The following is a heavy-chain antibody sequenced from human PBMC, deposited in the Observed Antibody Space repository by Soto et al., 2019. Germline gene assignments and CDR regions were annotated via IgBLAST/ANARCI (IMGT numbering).Heavy chain of an antibody. V-gene: IGHV1-8*01. CDR2: MNPNSGNT. CDR3: ASGRVGYCSGGSCYGNYYYYDMDV. Sequence: QVQLVQSGAEVKKPGASVKVSCKASGYTFTSYDINWVRQATGQGLEWMGWMNPNSGNTGYAQKFQGRVTMTRNTSISTAYMELSSLRSEDTAVYYCASGRVGYCSGGSCYGNYYYYDMDVWGKGTTVTVSS. J-gene: IGHJ6*03. D-gene: IGHD2-15*01. CDR1: GYTFTSYD.